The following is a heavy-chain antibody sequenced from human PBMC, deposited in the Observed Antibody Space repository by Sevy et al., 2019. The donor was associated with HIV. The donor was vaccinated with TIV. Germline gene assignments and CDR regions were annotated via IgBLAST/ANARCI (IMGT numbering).Heavy chain of an antibody. CDR3: ASDVDYYDSSGYSYGMDV. Sequence: SETLSLTCTVSGGSISSYYWSWIRQPAGKGLEWIGRIYTSGSTNYNPSLKSRVTMSVDTSKNQFSLKLSSVTAADTAVHYCASDVDYYDSSGYSYGMDVWGQGTTVTVSS. CDR2: IYTSGST. V-gene: IGHV4-4*07. CDR1: GGSISSYY. J-gene: IGHJ6*02. D-gene: IGHD3-22*01.